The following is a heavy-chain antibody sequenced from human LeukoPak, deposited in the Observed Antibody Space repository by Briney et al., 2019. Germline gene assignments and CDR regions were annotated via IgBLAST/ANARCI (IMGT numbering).Heavy chain of an antibody. CDR1: GGSFSGYY. Sequence: SETLSLTCAVYGGSFSGYYWSCIRQPPGKGLEWIGEINHSGSTNYNPSLKSRVTISVDTSKNQFSLKLSSVTAADTAVYYCARGGGIQLWYPFDYWGQGTLVTVSS. D-gene: IGHD5-18*01. CDR2: INHSGST. CDR3: ARGGGIQLWYPFDY. V-gene: IGHV4-34*01. J-gene: IGHJ4*02.